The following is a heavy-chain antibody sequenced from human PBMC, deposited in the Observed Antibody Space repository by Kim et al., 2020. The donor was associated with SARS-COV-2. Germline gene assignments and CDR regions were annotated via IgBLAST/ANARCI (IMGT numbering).Heavy chain of an antibody. D-gene: IGHD3-22*01. CDR2: FDPEDGET. V-gene: IGHV1-24*01. CDR3: ATGADSDPWFDP. CDR1: GYTLTELS. J-gene: IGHJ5*02. Sequence: ASVKVSCKVSGYTLTELSMHWVRQAPGKGLEWMGGFDPEDGETIYAQKFQGRVTMTEDTSTDTAYMELSSLRSEDTAVYYCATGADSDPWFDPWGQGTLVTVSS.